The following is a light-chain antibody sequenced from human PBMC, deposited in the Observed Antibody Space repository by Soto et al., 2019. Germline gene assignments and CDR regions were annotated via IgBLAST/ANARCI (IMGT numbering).Light chain of an antibody. J-gene: IGKJ5*01. CDR3: QHYNSYSEA. V-gene: IGKV1-39*01. Sequence: DIQMTQSPSSLSASVGDRVNITCRASQSISSYLNWYQQKPGKAPKLLIYAASSLQSGVPSRFSGSGSGTEFTLTISSLQPDDFATYYCQHYNSYSEAFGQGTRLEI. CDR1: QSISSY. CDR2: AAS.